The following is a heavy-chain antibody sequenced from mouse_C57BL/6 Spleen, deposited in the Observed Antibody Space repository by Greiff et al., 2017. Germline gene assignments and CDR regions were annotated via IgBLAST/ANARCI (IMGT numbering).Heavy chain of an antibody. J-gene: IGHJ2*01. D-gene: IGHD4-1*01. CDR1: GYTFTDYN. CDR2: INPNNGGT. V-gene: IGHV1-22*01. Sequence: EVKLQQSGPELVKPGASVKMSCKASGYTFTDYNMHWVKQSHGKSLEWLGYINPNNGGTSYNQKFKGKATLTVNKSSSTAYMELRSLTSEDSAVYYCARSGTGTDYWGQGTTLTVSS. CDR3: ARSGTGTDY.